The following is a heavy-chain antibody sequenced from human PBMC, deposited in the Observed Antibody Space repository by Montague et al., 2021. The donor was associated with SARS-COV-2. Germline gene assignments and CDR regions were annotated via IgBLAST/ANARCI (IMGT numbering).Heavy chain of an antibody. CDR2: ISYGGIA. V-gene: IGHV4-4*02. CDR1: GVSITSTNW. D-gene: IGHD4-11*01. J-gene: IGHJ4*02. Sequence: SETLSLTCAVSGVSITSTNWWSLVRQPPGKGLEWIGEISYGGIATHNPSLKSRATISMDRSRNLFSLKLSSVTAADTAIYYCAGKALTVPADYWGQGTLVTVS. CDR3: AGKALTVPADY.